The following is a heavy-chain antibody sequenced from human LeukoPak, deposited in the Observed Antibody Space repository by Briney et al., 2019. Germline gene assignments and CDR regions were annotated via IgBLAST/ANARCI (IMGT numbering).Heavy chain of an antibody. CDR3: ARGLSSSGYYYYYYGMDV. J-gene: IGHJ6*02. CDR2: INHSGST. D-gene: IGHD3-22*01. V-gene: IGHV4-34*01. CDR1: GGSFSGYY. Sequence: PSETLSLTCAVYGGSFSGYYWSWIRQPPGKGLEWIGEINHSGSTNYNPSLKSRVTISVDTSKNQFSLKLSSVTAADTAAYYCARGLSSSGYYYYYYGMDVWGQGTTVTVSS.